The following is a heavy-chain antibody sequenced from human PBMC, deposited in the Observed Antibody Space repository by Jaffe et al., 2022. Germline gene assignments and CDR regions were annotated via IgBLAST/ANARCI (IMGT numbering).Heavy chain of an antibody. J-gene: IGHJ4*02. V-gene: IGHV4-38-2*01. Sequence: QVQLQESGPGLVKPSETLSLTCAVSGYSIGSGFYWGWNRQPPGKGLEWIGNIYYSGRTSYNPSLKSRVTISLDTSKNQFSLTLSSVTAADTAVYYCARVRGGGNGYGFDYWGQGTLVPVSS. CDR1: GYSIGSGFY. CDR2: IYYSGRT. D-gene: IGHD3-10*01. CDR3: ARVRGGGNGYGFDY.